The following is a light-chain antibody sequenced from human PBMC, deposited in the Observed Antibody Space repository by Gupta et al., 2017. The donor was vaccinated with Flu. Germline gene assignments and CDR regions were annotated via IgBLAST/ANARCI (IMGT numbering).Light chain of an antibody. CDR1: SSNIVAGYD. CDR2: GNS. V-gene: IGLV1-40*01. CDR3: QSYDSSLSGGV. Sequence: QSVLTQPPSVSGAPGQRVTISCTGSSSNIVAGYDVHWYQQLPGTAPKLLIYGNSNRPSGVPDRFSGSKSGTSASLDITGLQAEDEADYYCQSYDSSLSGGVFGGGTKLTVL. J-gene: IGLJ3*02.